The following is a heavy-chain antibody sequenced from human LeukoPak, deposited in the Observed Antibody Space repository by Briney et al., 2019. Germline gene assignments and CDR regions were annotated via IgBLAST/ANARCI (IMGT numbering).Heavy chain of an antibody. V-gene: IGHV4-38-2*01. CDR1: GYSISSGYS. CDR3: ARYEGHSSTSPFDY. J-gene: IGHJ4*02. CDR2: IYHGGST. D-gene: IGHD2-2*01. Sequence: PSETLSLSCAVSGYSISSGYSWGWIRQPPGKGLEWIGSIYHGGSTYYNPSLKSRVTISVDTSKNQFSLKLGSVTAADTAVYYCARYEGHSSTSPFDYWGQGTLVTVSS.